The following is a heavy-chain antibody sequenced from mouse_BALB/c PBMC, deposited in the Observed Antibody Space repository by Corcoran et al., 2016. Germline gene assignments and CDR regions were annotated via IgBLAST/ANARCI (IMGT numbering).Heavy chain of an antibody. Sequence: QIQLVQSGPELKKPGETVKISCKAYGYTFTNYGMNWVKQATGKGLKWMGWINTYTGEQTYADDFKGRFAFSLETSARTAYLQINNLKNEDTATYFCARSANWDAMDYWGQGTSVTVSS. CDR2: INTYTGEQ. J-gene: IGHJ4*01. D-gene: IGHD4-1*01. CDR3: ARSANWDAMDY. V-gene: IGHV9-3-1*01. CDR1: GYTFTNYG.